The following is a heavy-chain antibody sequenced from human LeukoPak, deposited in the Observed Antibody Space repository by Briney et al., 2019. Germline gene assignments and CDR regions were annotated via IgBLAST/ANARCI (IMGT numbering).Heavy chain of an antibody. CDR1: GGSFSGYF. CDR2: INHSGST. V-gene: IGHV4-34*01. J-gene: IGHJ3*02. D-gene: IGHD3-3*01. CDR3: ARDHYDFWSGYYTGICGAFDI. Sequence: SETLSLTCAVYGGSFSGYFWSWIRQPPGKGLEWIGEINHSGSTNYNPSLKSRVTISVDTSKNQFSLKLSSVTAADTAVYYCARDHYDFWSGYYTGICGAFDIWGQGTMVTVSS.